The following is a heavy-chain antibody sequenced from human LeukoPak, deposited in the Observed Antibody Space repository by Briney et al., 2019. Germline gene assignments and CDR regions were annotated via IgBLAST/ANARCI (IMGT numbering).Heavy chain of an antibody. V-gene: IGHV1-3*01. CDR1: GYTFIDYA. D-gene: IGHD6-19*01. Sequence: ASVKVSCKASGYTFIDYAMHWVRQAPGQRLEWMGWINAVNGNTKYSRKFQGRVIITRDTSATIAYMELSRLRSEDTAGYYCEGGIEVSSGWYVFDYWGQETLVFVSS. CDR2: INAVNGNT. J-gene: IGHJ4*02. CDR3: EGGIEVSSGWYVFDY.